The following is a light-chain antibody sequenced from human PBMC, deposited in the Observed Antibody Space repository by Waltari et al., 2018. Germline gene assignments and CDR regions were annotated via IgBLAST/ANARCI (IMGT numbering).Light chain of an antibody. Sequence: QSALTQPASASGSPGQSSTVACPGTSSDIGNHNRVSRYQLHPGKAPKLIIFDGCKRPSGVSNRFSASKSGNTASLTISGLQADDEADYFCGSYANTNTLVVFGGGTKVTVL. CDR2: DGC. V-gene: IGLV2-23*01. CDR1: SSDIGNHNR. CDR3: GSYANTNTLVV. J-gene: IGLJ2*01.